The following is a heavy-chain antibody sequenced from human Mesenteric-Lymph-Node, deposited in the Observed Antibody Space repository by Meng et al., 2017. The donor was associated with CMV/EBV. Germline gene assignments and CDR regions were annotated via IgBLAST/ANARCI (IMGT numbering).Heavy chain of an antibody. CDR3: ARAGDYYYGMDV. D-gene: IGHD7-27*01. CDR2: INWNSGSI. V-gene: IGHV3-20*04. Sequence: GGSLRLSCAASGFTFSSYAMSWVRQAPGKGLEWVSGINWNSGSIGYAGSVKGRLTISRDNDKNSVYLQMDSLRAGDTAVYYCARAGDYYYGMDVWGQGTTVTVSS. CDR1: GFTFSSYA. J-gene: IGHJ6*02.